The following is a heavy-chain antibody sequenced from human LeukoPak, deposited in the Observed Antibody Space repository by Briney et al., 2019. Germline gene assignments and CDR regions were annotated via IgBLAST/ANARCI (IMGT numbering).Heavy chain of an antibody. D-gene: IGHD3-10*01. CDR1: GFTFSSYG. CDR3: AKDFGDMVRGRLDLGYYYYYMDV. Sequence: PGGSLRLSCAASGFTFSSYGMSWVRQAPGKGLEWVAFIRYDGSNKYYADSVKGRFTISRDNSKNTLYLQMNSLRAEDTAVYYCAKDFGDMVRGRLDLGYYYYYMDVWGKGTTVTISS. CDR2: IRYDGSNK. V-gene: IGHV3-30*02. J-gene: IGHJ6*03.